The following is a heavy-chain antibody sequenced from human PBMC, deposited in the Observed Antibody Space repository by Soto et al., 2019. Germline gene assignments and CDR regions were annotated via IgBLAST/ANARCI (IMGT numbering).Heavy chain of an antibody. CDR2: IKRDGSSI. CDR3: ARDGGRGGDLDY. J-gene: IGHJ4*02. D-gene: IGHD3-10*01. Sequence: EVQLVESGGGLVQPGGSLRLSCAASGFTFSNYWMDWVRQAPGKGLVWVSRIKRDGSSISYADSVKGRVTISRDNAKNSLCLQMNSLRAEDTAVYYWARDGGRGGDLDYWGQGTLVTVSS. V-gene: IGHV3-74*01. CDR1: GFTFSNYW.